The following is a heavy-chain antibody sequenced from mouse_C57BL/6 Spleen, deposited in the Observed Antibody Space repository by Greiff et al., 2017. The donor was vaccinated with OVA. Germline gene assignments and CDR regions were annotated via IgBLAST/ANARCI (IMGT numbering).Heavy chain of an antibody. CDR3: ARQYYYGRGYFDY. J-gene: IGHJ2*01. V-gene: IGHV1-80*01. CDR2: IYPGDGDT. Sequence: QVQLQQSGAELVKPGASVKISCKASGYAFSSYWMNWVKQRPGKGLEWIGQIYPGDGDTNYNGKFKGTATLTADKSSSTAYMQLSSLTSEDSAVYFCARQYYYGRGYFDYWGQGTTLTVSS. D-gene: IGHD1-1*01. CDR1: GYAFSSYW.